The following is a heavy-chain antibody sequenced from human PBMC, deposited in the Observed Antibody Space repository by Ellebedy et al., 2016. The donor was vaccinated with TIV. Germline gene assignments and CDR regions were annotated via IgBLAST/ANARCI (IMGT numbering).Heavy chain of an antibody. CDR2: IYTSGRT. D-gene: IGHD2-15*01. Sequence: MPGGSLRLSCSVSGGSVSSYDWSWIRQPAGKGLEWIGRIYTSGRTNYNPSLKSRVTMSVDTSKNQFSLKLSSVTAADTAVYYCARTVVAANNWFDPWGQGTLVTVSS. CDR1: GGSVSSYD. V-gene: IGHV4-4*07. J-gene: IGHJ5*02. CDR3: ARTVVAANNWFDP.